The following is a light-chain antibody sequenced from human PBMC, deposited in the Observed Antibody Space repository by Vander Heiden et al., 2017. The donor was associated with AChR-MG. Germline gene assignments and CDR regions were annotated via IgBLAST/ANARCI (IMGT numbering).Light chain of an antibody. CDR1: QSISRY. J-gene: IGKJ1*01. CDR2: AAS. CDR3: QHSWT. V-gene: IGKV1-39*01. Sequence: DIQMTQSPSSLSAFVGDRVTITCRASQSISRYLTWYQQKPGKAPKLLIYAASTLQSGVPSRFSASSSGTDFTLTISSLQPEDSATYYCQHSWTFGQGTKVEIK.